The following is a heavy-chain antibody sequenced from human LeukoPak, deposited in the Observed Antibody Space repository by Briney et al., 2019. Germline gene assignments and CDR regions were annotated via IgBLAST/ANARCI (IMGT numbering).Heavy chain of an antibody. V-gene: IGHV3-23*01. Sequence: GGSLRLSCAASGFTFSSYAMSWVRQAPGKGLEWVSAISGSGGSTYYADSVKGRFTISRDNSKNTLYLRMNSLRAEDTAVYYCAAPRLYYDFWSGYYWGQGTLVTVSS. CDR3: AAPRLYYDFWSGYY. J-gene: IGHJ4*02. D-gene: IGHD3-3*01. CDR2: ISGSGGST. CDR1: GFTFSSYA.